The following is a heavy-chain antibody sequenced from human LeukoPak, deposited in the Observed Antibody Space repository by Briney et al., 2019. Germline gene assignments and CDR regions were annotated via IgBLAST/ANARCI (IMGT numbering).Heavy chain of an antibody. CDR1: GGSISSGGYY. CDR2: IYYSGST. V-gene: IGHV4-31*03. Sequence: SETLSLTCTVSGGSISSGGYYWSWIRQHPGKGLEWIGYIYYSGSTYYNPSLKSRVTISVDTSKNQFSLKLSSVTAADTAVYYCARDVADNWFDPWGQGTLVTVSS. D-gene: IGHD2-21*01. CDR3: ARDVADNWFDP. J-gene: IGHJ5*02.